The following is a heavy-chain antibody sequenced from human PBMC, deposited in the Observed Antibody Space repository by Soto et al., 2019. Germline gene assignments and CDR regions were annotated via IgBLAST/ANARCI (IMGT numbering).Heavy chain of an antibody. CDR2: ISYDGSIT. V-gene: IGHV3-30*18. J-gene: IGHJ4*02. CDR3: AKAPSSSGRPAFYFAD. CDR1: GFTFSSYA. D-gene: IGHD3-10*01. Sequence: RALRLSCTASGFTFSSYALHWVRQAPGKGLEWVALISYDGSITYYADSVNDRFTISRDNSTNTLYLQMKSLRAEDAAVYYCAKAPSSSGRPAFYFADWGRGTLVPGSP.